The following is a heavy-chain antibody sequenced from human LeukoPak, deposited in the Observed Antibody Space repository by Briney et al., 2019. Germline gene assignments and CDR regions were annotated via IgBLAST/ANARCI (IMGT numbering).Heavy chain of an antibody. CDR3: AREAARAGVDC. D-gene: IGHD6-6*01. V-gene: IGHV3-33*01. CDR2: IWNDGSNK. Sequence: GGSLRLSCAASGFTFSSYGMHWVRQAPGKGLEWVAVIWNDGSNKYYADSVRGRFTISTNNSTNTLYLRIISLRAVDTDVYYCAREAARAGVDCWGGGRLVSVSS. CDR1: GFTFSSYG. J-gene: IGHJ4*02.